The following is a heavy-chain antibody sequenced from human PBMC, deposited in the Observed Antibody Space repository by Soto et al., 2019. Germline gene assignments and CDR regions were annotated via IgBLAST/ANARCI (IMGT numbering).Heavy chain of an antibody. CDR2: VNPHTGGT. CDR1: GYTFIGYY. J-gene: IGHJ4*02. D-gene: IGHD6-13*01. V-gene: IGHV1-2*02. CDR3: ARVMAYEQQLVPFDY. Sequence: QVQVVQSGAEVKKPGASVKVSCKTSGYTFIGYYLNWVRQAPGQGLEWMGWVNPHTGGTHYAQKFDGRVTMTRDTSTYTAYMELSGLKFDNTATYFCARVMAYEQQLVPFDYWGQGTLVTVSS.